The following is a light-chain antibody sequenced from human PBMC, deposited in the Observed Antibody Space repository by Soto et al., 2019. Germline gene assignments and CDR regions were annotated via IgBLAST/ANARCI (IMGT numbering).Light chain of an antibody. J-gene: IGKJ5*01. V-gene: IGKV1-39*01. CDR1: QSISYY. CDR3: QQFKSYPIT. CDR2: AAS. Sequence: DIQMTQSPSALSASVGDRVTITCRASQSISYYLNWYQQKPGKAPKLLIYAASSLQSGVPSRFSGSGSGTDFTLTISSLQPEDFATYYCQQFKSYPITFGQGTRLENK.